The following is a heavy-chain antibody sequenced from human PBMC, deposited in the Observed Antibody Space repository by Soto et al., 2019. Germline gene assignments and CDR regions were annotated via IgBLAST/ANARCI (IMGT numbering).Heavy chain of an antibody. D-gene: IGHD1-26*01. CDR1: GDSVSSNTAS. V-gene: IGHV6-1*01. Sequence: SQTLSLTCAISGDSVSSNTASWNWIRQSPSRGLEWLGRTYFRSKWYNDYAVSVKSRIIINPDTSNNQFSLQLNSVTPEDKAVYFCAKGENLWPKTGHAFDPWGQGIIVTVSS. CDR3: AKGENLWPKTGHAFDP. CDR2: TYFRSKWYN. J-gene: IGHJ5*02.